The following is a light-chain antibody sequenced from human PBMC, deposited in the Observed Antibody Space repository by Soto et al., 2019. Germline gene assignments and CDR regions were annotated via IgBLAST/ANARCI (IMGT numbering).Light chain of an antibody. CDR3: CSYVSSKTYL. Sequence: QSVLTQPASVSGSPGQSITISCTGTRLDVGGYNYVSWYQQQPGKAPKLIIYEVTNRPSELSDRFSGSKSDNTASLTISGLQTEDEADYYCCSYVSSKTYLFGTGTKVTVL. V-gene: IGLV2-14*03. J-gene: IGLJ1*01. CDR1: RLDVGGYNY. CDR2: EVT.